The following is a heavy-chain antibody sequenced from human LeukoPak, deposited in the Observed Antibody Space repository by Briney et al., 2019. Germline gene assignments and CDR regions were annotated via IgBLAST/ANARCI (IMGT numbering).Heavy chain of an antibody. D-gene: IGHD3-22*01. V-gene: IGHV4-59*01. CDR1: GGSISSYY. Sequence: PSETLSLTCTVSGGSISSYYWSWIRQPPGKGLEWIGFIYYSGSTNYNPSLKSRVTISVDTSKNQFSLKLSSATAADTAVYYCASSQYYYDSSGYSAFDYWGQGTLVTVSS. CDR2: IYYSGST. J-gene: IGHJ4*02. CDR3: ASSQYYYDSSGYSAFDY.